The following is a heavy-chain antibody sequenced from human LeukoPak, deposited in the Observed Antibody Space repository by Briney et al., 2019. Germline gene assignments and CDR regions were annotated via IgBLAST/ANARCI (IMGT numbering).Heavy chain of an antibody. J-gene: IGHJ4*02. Sequence: GGSLRLSCVVPGFTFSSYAMSWVRQAPGKGLEWVSVIYSGGSTYYADSVKGRFTISRDNSKNTLYLQMNSLRAEDTAVYYCARAALGAKVYWGQGTLVTVSS. CDR1: GFTFSSYA. CDR2: IYSGGST. V-gene: IGHV3-53*01. CDR3: ARAALGAKVY. D-gene: IGHD1-26*01.